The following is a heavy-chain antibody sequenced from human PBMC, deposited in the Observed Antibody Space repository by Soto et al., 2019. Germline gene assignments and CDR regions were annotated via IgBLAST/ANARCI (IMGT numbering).Heavy chain of an antibody. Sequence: QVQLQQWGAGLLKPSETLSLTCAVYGGSLSGYYWSWIRQPPGKALEWLGEINHSGNTNYNPSLKSRVTISVDTSKNQLFLKLSSVTAADTAMYYCARHHVRGRTIAGAAEFWGQGTLVTVSS. CDR1: GGSLSGYY. J-gene: IGHJ4*02. D-gene: IGHD1-26*01. V-gene: IGHV4-34*01. CDR2: INHSGNT. CDR3: ARHHVRGRTIAGAAEF.